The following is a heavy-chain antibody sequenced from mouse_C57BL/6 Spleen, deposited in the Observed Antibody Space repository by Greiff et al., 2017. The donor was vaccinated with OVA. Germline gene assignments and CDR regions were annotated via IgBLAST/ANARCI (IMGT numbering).Heavy chain of an antibody. CDR2: ISSGSSTI. D-gene: IGHD2-13*01. CDR1: GFTFSDYG. Sequence: EVQLVESGGGLVKPGGSLNLSCAASGFTFSDYGMHWVRQAPEKGLEWVAYISSGSSTIYYADTVKGRFTISRDNAKNTLFLQMTSLRSEDTAMYYCARHDGDLDDYAMDDWGQGTSVTVSS. CDR3: ARHDGDLDDYAMDD. V-gene: IGHV5-17*01. J-gene: IGHJ4*01.